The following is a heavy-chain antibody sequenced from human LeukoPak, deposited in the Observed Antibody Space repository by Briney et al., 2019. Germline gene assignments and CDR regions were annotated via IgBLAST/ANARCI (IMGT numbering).Heavy chain of an antibody. Sequence: GGPLRLSCEASGFTFSTSWMRWARQVPGKGLEWVANIKNDGSETYYVDSVKGRFTISRDNAKNSLYLQMNSLRAEDTAMYYCARGRYSGTTYYFDYWGQGTLVTVSS. D-gene: IGHD5-12*01. CDR1: GFTFSTSW. V-gene: IGHV3-7*03. J-gene: IGHJ4*02. CDR2: IKNDGSET. CDR3: ARGRYSGTTYYFDY.